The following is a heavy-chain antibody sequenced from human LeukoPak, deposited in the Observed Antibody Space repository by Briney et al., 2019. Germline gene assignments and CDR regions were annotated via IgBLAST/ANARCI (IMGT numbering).Heavy chain of an antibody. V-gene: IGHV4-34*01. CDR2: INHSGST. CDR3: ARGVTRYYFDY. Sequence: GSLRLSCAASGFTFSSYSTNWVRQPPGKGLEWIGEINHSGSTNYNPSLKSRVTISVDTSKNQFSLKLSSVTAADTAVYYCARGVTRYYFDYWGQGTLVTVSS. D-gene: IGHD2-21*02. J-gene: IGHJ4*02. CDR1: GFTFSSYS.